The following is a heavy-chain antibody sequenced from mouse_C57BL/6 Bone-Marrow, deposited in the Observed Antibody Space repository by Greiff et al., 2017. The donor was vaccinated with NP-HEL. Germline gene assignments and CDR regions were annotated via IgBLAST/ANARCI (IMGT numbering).Heavy chain of an antibody. CDR2: IYSGSGST. D-gene: IGHD2-12*01. V-gene: IGHV1-55*01. CDR1: GYTFTSHW. CDR3: ARYDLAWFAY. J-gene: IGHJ3*01. Sequence: QVQLQQPGAELVKPGASVKMSRKASGYTFTSHWVTWVKQRPGQGLEWVGDIYSGSGSTNFNEKVKGKATLTVATSASTAYMQLSSLTSEDSAVYYCARYDLAWFAYWGQGTLVTVSA.